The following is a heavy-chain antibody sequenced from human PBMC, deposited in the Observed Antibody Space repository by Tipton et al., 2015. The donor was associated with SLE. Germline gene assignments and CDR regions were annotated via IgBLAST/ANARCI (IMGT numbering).Heavy chain of an antibody. D-gene: IGHD1-26*01. CDR3: ARGLSGSYSTFDS. J-gene: IGHJ4*01. Sequence: TLSFTCTVSGGSITSDNWWSWVRQPPGKGLEWIGEIYHTGSTKYNPSLKSRVTISVDKSKNQFSLQLSSVTAADTAVYYCARGLSGSYSTFDSWGHGTLVVVSS. CDR2: IYHTGST. V-gene: IGHV4-4*02. CDR1: GGSITSDNW.